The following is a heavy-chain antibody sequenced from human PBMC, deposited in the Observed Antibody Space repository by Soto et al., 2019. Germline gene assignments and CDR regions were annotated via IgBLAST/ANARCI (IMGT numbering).Heavy chain of an antibody. CDR1: AFTFSRDR. Sequence: PGGSLRLFCAASAFTFSRDRMSWVRQAPGKGLEWVSLITANGGRPSYADSVKGRFTISSDNSKNTLYLPMNSLSAEDSAVYSCAKGQYRSGYYGSFSYWGQRPLVTVSS. D-gene: IGHD3-22*01. J-gene: IGHJ4*02. V-gene: IGHV3-23*01. CDR3: AKGQYRSGYYGSFSY. CDR2: ITANGGRP.